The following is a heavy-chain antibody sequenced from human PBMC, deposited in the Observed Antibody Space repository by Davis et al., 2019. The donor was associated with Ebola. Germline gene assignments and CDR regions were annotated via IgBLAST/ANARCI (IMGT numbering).Heavy chain of an antibody. V-gene: IGHV3-30-3*01. D-gene: IGHD6-13*01. Sequence: PGGSLRLSCAASGFTFSSYAMHWVRQAPGKGLEWVAVISYDGSNKYYADSVKGRFTISRDNSKNTLYLQMNSLRAEDTAVYYCARGRLIAAAGDYYGMDVWGQGTTVTVSS. CDR1: GFTFSSYA. CDR3: ARGRLIAAAGDYYGMDV. CDR2: ISYDGSNK. J-gene: IGHJ6*02.